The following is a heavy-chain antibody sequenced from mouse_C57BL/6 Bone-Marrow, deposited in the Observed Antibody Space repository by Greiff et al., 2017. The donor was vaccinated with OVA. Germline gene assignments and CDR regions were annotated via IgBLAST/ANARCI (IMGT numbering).Heavy chain of an antibody. CDR3: ARGRATMDQGDWYFDV. Sequence: QVQLQQPGTELVKPGASVKLSCKASGYTFTSYWMHWVKQRPGQGLEWIGNINPSNGGTNYNEKFKSKATLTVDKSSSTAYMQLSSLTSEDSAVYYCARGRATMDQGDWYFDVWGTGTTGTVSA. V-gene: IGHV1-53*01. J-gene: IGHJ1*03. CDR1: GYTFTSYW. CDR2: INPSNGGT. D-gene: IGHD1-1*02.